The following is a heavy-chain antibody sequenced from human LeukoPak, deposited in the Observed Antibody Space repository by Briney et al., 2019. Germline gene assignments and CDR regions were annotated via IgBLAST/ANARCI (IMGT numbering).Heavy chain of an antibody. Sequence: SETLSLTCTVSGGSISSTGYYWDWIRQPPGKGLEWIGNIYYSGINYYNPSLRSRITISVDTSKNQFSLKVSSVTAADAAVYYCARDDILTGSFDFWGQGTLVTVSS. CDR2: IYYSGIN. CDR3: ARDDILTGSFDF. D-gene: IGHD3-9*01. J-gene: IGHJ4*02. V-gene: IGHV4-39*02. CDR1: GGSISSTGYY.